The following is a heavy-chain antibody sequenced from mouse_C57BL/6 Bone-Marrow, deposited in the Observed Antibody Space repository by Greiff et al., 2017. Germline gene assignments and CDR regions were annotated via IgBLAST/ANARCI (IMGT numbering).Heavy chain of an antibody. CDR2: IYPRSGNT. Sequence: QVQLQQSGAELARPGASVKLSCKASGYTFTSYGISWVKQRTGQGLEWIGEIYPRSGNTYYNEKFKGKATLTADKSSSTAYMELRSLTSEDSAVYFCASSGYYGSSPYWYFDVWGTGTTVTVSS. CDR1: GYTFTSYG. J-gene: IGHJ1*03. V-gene: IGHV1-81*01. D-gene: IGHD1-1*01. CDR3: ASSGYYGSSPYWYFDV.